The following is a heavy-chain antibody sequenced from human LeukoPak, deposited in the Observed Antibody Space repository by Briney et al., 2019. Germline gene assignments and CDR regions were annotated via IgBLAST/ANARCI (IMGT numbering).Heavy chain of an antibody. CDR1: GFTFSSYG. J-gene: IGHJ4*02. Sequence: PGGSLRLSCAASGFTFSSYGMSWVRQAPGKGLEWVSGISGSGGSTYYADSVKGRFTISRDNSKNTLYLQMNSLRAEDTAVYYCARQAGAYSHPYDYWGQGTLVTVSS. CDR2: ISGSGGST. V-gene: IGHV3-23*01. CDR3: ARQAGAYSHPYDY. D-gene: IGHD4/OR15-4a*01.